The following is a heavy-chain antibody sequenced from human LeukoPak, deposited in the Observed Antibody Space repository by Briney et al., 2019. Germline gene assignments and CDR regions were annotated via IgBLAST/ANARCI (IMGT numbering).Heavy chain of an antibody. D-gene: IGHD3-22*01. V-gene: IGHV3-23*01. CDR3: AGGITMIVVVITGHAFDI. J-gene: IGHJ3*02. Sequence: GGSLRLSCAASGFTFSQYSINWVRQAPGKGLEWVSAISGSGGSTYYADSVKGRFTISRDNSKNTLYLQMNSLRAEDTAVYYCAGGITMIVVVITGHAFDIWGQGTMVTVSS. CDR1: GFTFSQYS. CDR2: ISGSGGST.